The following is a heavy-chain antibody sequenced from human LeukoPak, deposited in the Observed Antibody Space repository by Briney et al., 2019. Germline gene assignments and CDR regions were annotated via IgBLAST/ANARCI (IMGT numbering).Heavy chain of an antibody. CDR3: AKRTGSGESCYFPAKIGWFDP. J-gene: IGHJ5*02. Sequence: GGSLRLSCVASGFSLYNDSMSWVRQVPGRGLEWVSSISGSGYDKYYVDFVKGRFSISRDTSTNTLYLEMNRLTVDDTAVYYCAKRTGSGESCYFPAKIGWFDPGGEGTLVAVSS. V-gene: IGHV3-23*01. D-gene: IGHD2-15*01. CDR2: ISGSGYDK. CDR1: GFSLYNDS.